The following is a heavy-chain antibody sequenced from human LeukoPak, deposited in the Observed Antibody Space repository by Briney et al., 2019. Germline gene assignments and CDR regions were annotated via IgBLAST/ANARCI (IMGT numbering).Heavy chain of an antibody. CDR1: GYSISSGYY. J-gene: IGHJ3*02. D-gene: IGHD3-22*01. CDR2: IYHSGST. Sequence: SETLSLTCTVSGYSISSGYYWGWIRQPPGKGLEWIGSIYHSGSTYYNPSLKGRVTISVDTSKNQFSLKLSSVTAADTAVYYCARAFTGGNYYDSSGYALDIWGQGTMVTVSS. V-gene: IGHV4-38-2*02. CDR3: ARAFTGGNYYDSSGYALDI.